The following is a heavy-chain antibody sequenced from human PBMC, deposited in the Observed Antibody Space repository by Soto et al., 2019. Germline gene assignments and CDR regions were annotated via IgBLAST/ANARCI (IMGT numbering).Heavy chain of an antibody. CDR3: ASLVDVVVVPAANDAFDI. Sequence: QVQLVQSGAEVKKPGASVKVSCKASGYTFTSYAMHWVRQAPGQRLEWMGWINAGNGNTKYSQKFQGRVTITRDTSASTAYMELSSLRSEDTAVYYCASLVDVVVVPAANDAFDIWGQGTMVTVSS. V-gene: IGHV1-3*01. D-gene: IGHD2-2*03. CDR2: INAGNGNT. CDR1: GYTFTSYA. J-gene: IGHJ3*02.